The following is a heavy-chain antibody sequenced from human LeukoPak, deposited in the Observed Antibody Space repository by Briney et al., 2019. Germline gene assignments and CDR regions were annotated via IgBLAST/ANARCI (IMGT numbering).Heavy chain of an antibody. CDR3: ARDSPPAGYYDSSGGGVHFDY. D-gene: IGHD3-22*01. CDR1: GGSISSYY. Sequence: SETLSLTCTVSGGSISSYYWSWIRQPAGKGLEWIGRIYTRGSTNYNPSLKSRVTISVDKSKNQFSLKLSSVTAADTAVYYCARDSPPAGYYDSSGGGVHFDYWGQGTLVTVSS. J-gene: IGHJ4*02. V-gene: IGHV4-4*07. CDR2: IYTRGST.